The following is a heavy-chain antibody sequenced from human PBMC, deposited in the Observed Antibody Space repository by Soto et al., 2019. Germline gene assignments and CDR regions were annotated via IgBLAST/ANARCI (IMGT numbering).Heavy chain of an antibody. J-gene: IGHJ6*02. CDR3: VSQGIGVLPGLVDV. V-gene: IGHV4-59*08. CDR2: FRSGGGT. Sequence: QVQLQESGPGLVKPSETLSLTCTVSGDSISSYNLAWIRQPPGKGLEWIGYFRSGGGTSYNPSLSGRAALSADTCMKQFSLGLSSVTAADTAVYYCVSQGIGVLPGLVDVWGQGTTVTVSS. CDR1: GDSISSYN. D-gene: IGHD3-10*01.